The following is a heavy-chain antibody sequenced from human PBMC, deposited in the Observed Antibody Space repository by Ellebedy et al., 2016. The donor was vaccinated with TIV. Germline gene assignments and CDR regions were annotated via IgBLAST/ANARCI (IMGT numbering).Heavy chain of an antibody. J-gene: IGHJ4*02. CDR2: ISSKGLGETT. CDR1: GFTFGDYA. V-gene: IGHV3-49*03. CDR3: ARDTYGHTAPPFY. D-gene: IGHD3-10*01. Sequence: PGGSLRLSCSASGFTFGDYAMSWFRQPPGKGLEWVGFISSKGLGETTDYAASVKGRFTISRDDSNSIANLQMNSLKIEDTAVYYCARDTYGHTAPPFYWGQGTLVTVSS.